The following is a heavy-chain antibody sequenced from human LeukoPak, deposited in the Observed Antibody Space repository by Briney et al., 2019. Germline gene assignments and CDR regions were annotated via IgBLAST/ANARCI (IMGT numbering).Heavy chain of an antibody. V-gene: IGHV1-18*01. CDR3: ARGGYLYYYYYGMDV. CDR2: VSAYNGNT. Sequence: GASVKVSCKASGYTFTSYGISWVRQAPGQGLEWMGWVSAYNGNTNYAQKLQGRVTMTTDTSTSTAYMELRSLRSDDTAVYYCARGGYLYYYYYGMDVWGQGTTVTVSS. D-gene: IGHD3-22*01. J-gene: IGHJ6*02. CDR1: GYTFTSYG.